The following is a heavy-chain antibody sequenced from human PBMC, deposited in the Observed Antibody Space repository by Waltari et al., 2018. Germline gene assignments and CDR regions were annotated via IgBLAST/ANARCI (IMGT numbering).Heavy chain of an antibody. D-gene: IGHD6-13*01. CDR3: ARAYGSSWYIDY. CDR2: IVYDGSNK. Sequence: QVQLVESGGGVVQPGRSLRLSCAASGFTFSSYGMHWVRQAPGKGLGWVAVIVYDGSNKYYADSVKGRFTIARDNSKNTLYLQMNSLRAEDTAVYYCARAYGSSWYIDYWGQGTLVTVSS. CDR1: GFTFSSYG. V-gene: IGHV3-33*01. J-gene: IGHJ4*02.